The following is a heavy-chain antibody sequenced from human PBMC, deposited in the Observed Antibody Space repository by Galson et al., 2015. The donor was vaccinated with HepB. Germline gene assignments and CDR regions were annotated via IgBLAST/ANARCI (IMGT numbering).Heavy chain of an antibody. D-gene: IGHD6-19*01. J-gene: IGHJ4*02. V-gene: IGHV3-21*01. CDR3: ARSGYSSGWYGY. CDR2: ISSSSSYI. Sequence: SLRLSCAASGFTFSSYSMNRVRQAPGKGLEWVSSISSSSSYIYYADSVKGRFTISRDNAKNSLYLQMNSLRAEDTAVYYCARSGYSSGWYGYWGQGTLVTVSS. CDR1: GFTFSSYS.